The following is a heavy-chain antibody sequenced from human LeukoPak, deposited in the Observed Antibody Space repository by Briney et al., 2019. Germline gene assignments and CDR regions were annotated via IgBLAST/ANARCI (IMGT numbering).Heavy chain of an antibody. Sequence: GGSLRLSCAASGFTFDDYAMHWVRQAPGKGLEWVSGISWNSGSIGYADSVKGRFTISRDNAKNSLYLQMNSLRAEDMALYYCAKDEYYDSSGYRGALGYWGQGTLVTVSS. D-gene: IGHD3-22*01. CDR3: AKDEYYDSSGYRGALGY. V-gene: IGHV3-9*03. J-gene: IGHJ4*02. CDR2: ISWNSGSI. CDR1: GFTFDDYA.